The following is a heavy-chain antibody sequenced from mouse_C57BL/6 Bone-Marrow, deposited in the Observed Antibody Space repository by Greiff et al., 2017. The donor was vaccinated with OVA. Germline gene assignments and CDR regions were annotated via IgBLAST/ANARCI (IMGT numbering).Heavy chain of an antibody. CDR2: IDPSDSYT. D-gene: IGHD2-3*01. CDR1: GYTFTSYW. V-gene: IGHV1-69*01. Sequence: QVQLKQPGAELVMPGASVKLSCKASGYTFTSYWMHWVKQRPGQGLEWIGEIDPSDSYTNYNQKFKGKSTLTVDKSSSTAYMQLSSLTSEDSAVYYCARDGYYPWFAYWGQGTLVTVSA. CDR3: ARDGYYPWFAY. J-gene: IGHJ3*01.